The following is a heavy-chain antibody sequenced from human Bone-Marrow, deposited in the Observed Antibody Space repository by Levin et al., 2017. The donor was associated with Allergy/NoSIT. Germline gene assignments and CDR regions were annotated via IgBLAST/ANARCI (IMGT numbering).Heavy chain of an antibody. CDR2: MSSRSGST. J-gene: IGHJ4*02. D-gene: IGHD1-1*01. V-gene: IGHV3-48*01. Sequence: LSLTCAASGFTFRNYDIDWVRQAPGKGLEWVSSMSSRSGSTFYADSVKGRFTISRDNAKNDLYLQMNSLRAEDTAVYYCARENAFPYFDDWCQGTLVTVSS. CDR3: ARENAFPYFDD. CDR1: GFTFRNYD.